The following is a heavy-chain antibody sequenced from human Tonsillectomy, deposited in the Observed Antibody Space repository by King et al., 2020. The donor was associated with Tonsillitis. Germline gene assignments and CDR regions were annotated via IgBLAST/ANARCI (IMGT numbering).Heavy chain of an antibody. CDR3: ARFESAGITSRGGLDV. Sequence: QLVQSGADVKKPGSSVKVSCTASGGTFSSYAISWVRQAPGQGLEWMGGIIPTFGTTNYAQKFQGRATFTADESTNTAYMELRSLTSADTAVYYCARFESAGITSRGGLDVWGQGTAVTVSS. CDR2: IIPTFGTT. J-gene: IGHJ6*02. D-gene: IGHD1-14*01. V-gene: IGHV1-69*01. CDR1: GGTFSSYA.